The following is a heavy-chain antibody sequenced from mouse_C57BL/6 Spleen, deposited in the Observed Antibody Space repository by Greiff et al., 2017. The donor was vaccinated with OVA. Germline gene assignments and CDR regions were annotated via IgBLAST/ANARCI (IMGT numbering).Heavy chain of an antibody. CDR2: ISSGSSTI. V-gene: IGHV5-17*01. Sequence: EVQLQESGGGLVKPGGSLKLSCAASGFTFSDYGMHWVRQAPEKGLEWVAYISSGSSTIYYADTVKGRFTISRDNAKNTLFLQMTSLRSEDTAMYYCARRYYSNYYYAMDYWGQGTSVTVSS. D-gene: IGHD2-5*01. CDR1: GFTFSDYG. J-gene: IGHJ4*01. CDR3: ARRYYSNYYYAMDY.